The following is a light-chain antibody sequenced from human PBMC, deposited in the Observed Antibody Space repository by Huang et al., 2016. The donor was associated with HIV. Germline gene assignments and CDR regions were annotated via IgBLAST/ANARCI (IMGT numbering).Light chain of an antibody. CDR1: ASISSS. V-gene: IGKV3-15*01. CDR2: DAS. J-gene: IGKJ5*01. Sequence: EIVMTQSPGTLSVSPGERVTLSCSASASISSSLAWYQQASGQAPRLLIYDASTRATGVPARFSGSGSGTNFTLTISSLQSEDFAVYYCQQYNDWPPITFGQGTRVDIK. CDR3: QQYNDWPPIT.